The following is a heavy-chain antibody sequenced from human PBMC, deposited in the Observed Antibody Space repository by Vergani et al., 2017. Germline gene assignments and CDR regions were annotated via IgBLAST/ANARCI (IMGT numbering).Heavy chain of an antibody. CDR2: INAGNGNT. D-gene: IGHD6-19*01. J-gene: IGHJ5*02. Sequence: QVQLVQSGAEVKKPGASVKVSCKASGYTFTSYAMHWVRQAPGQRLEWMGWINAGNGNTKYSQKFQGRVTITRDTSASTAYMELSSLRSEDTAVCYCAGGTSDDSSGWYSDWFVPWGQGTLVTVSS. CDR1: GYTFTSYA. CDR3: AGGTSDDSSGWYSDWFVP. V-gene: IGHV1-3*01.